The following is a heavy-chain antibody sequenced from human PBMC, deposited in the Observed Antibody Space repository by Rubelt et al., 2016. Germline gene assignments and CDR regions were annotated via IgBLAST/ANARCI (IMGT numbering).Heavy chain of an antibody. J-gene: IGHJ5*02. CDR3: ARGDFGPTNWFDP. V-gene: IGHV3-21*01. CDR1: EFTFSSYS. CDR2: ISSSSSYI. D-gene: IGHD3-3*01. Sequence: EVQLVESGGGLVKPGGSLRLYGAASEFTFSSYSMNWVRQAPGKGLEWVSSISSSSSYIYYADSVKGRFTISRDNAKNVRYLQMNSLRAEDSAVYYCARGDFGPTNWFDPWGQGTLVTVSS.